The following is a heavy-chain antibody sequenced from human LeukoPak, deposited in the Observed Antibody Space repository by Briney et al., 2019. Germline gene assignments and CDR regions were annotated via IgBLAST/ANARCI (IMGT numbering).Heavy chain of an antibody. V-gene: IGHV3-23*01. D-gene: IGHD7-27*01. CDR3: GRGHWGLDY. CDR2: ISGSGGST. Sequence: GGSLRLSCAASGFTFSSYGMSWVRQAPGKGLEWVSAISGSGGSTYYADSVKGRFTTSRDNAKSSLYLQMNSLRAEDTAVYYCGRGHWGLDYWGQGALVTVSS. CDR1: GFTFSSYG. J-gene: IGHJ4*02.